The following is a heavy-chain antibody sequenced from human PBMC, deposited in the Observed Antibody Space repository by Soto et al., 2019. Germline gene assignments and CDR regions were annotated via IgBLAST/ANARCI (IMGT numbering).Heavy chain of an antibody. J-gene: IGHJ6*02. D-gene: IGHD2-2*01. Sequence: GGSLRLSCAASGFTFSNYVMHWVRQAPGKGLEWVAVISYDGSNKYYADSVKGRFTISRDNSKHTLYLQMNSLRPEDTAVYYCAKDLEGYCTTTSCYTYFGLDVWGQGTTVTVSS. CDR3: AKDLEGYCTTTSCYTYFGLDV. CDR2: ISYDGSNK. V-gene: IGHV3-30*18. CDR1: GFTFSNYV.